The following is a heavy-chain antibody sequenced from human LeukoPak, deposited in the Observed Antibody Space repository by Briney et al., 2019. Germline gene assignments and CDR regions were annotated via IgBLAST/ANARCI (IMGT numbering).Heavy chain of an antibody. CDR1: GYTFTGYY. CDR3: AKVPPSITSAGNWLGS. V-gene: IGHV1-2*06. J-gene: IGHJ5*01. D-gene: IGHD6-13*01. Sequence: ASVKVSCKASGYTFTGYYIHWVRQAPGQGVEWMGRINPNTGGTDYAQKFQGRVTMTRDTSITTAYMYLSRLTSVDTAIYYWAKVPPSITSAGNWLGSGGQGALVPVS. CDR2: INPNTGGT.